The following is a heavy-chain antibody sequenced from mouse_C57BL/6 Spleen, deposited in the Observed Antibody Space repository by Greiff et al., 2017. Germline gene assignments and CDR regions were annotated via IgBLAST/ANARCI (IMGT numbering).Heavy chain of an antibody. CDR3: ARGAYYGSSPLYAMDD. CDR1: GYTFTDYA. V-gene: IGHV1-67*01. Sequence: QVQLQQSGPELVRPGVSVKISCKGSGYTFTDYAMHWVKQSHAKSLEWIGVISTYYGDASYNQKFKDKATMTVDKSSSTAYMELTRLTSEDSAVYYCARGAYYGSSPLYAMDDWGQGTSVTVSS. J-gene: IGHJ4*01. CDR2: ISTYYGDA. D-gene: IGHD1-1*01.